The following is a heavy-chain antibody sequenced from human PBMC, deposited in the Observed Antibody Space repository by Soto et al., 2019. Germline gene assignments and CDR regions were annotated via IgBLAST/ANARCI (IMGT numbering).Heavy chain of an antibody. V-gene: IGHV3-49*03. D-gene: IGHD2-2*01. CDR3: QYQLLKYYYGMDV. CDR1: GFTFGDHA. J-gene: IGHJ6*02. Sequence: PGGSLRLSCIGSGFTFGDHAMSWFRQAPGKGMEWVGFIRSKAYGGTTEYAASVKGRFTISRDDSNSIAYLQMNSLKTEDTAVYYCQYQLLKYYYGMDVWGQGTTVTVSS. CDR2: IRSKAYGGTT.